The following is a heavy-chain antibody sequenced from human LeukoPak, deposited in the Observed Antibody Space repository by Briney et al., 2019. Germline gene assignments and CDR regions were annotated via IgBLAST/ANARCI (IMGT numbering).Heavy chain of an antibody. CDR3: AKGKINHDGAFDT. J-gene: IGHJ3*02. CDR1: RFSFASYG. CDR2: ISGSIRGDGIT. Sequence: GGSLRLSCVASRFSFASYGMSWVRQVPGKGLEWVSDISGSIRGDGITNYADSVKGRFTIPRDNSKKTLYLQMNSLRAEDTAVYYCAKGKINHDGAFDTWGQGTLVTVSS. D-gene: IGHD3-16*01. V-gene: IGHV3-23*01.